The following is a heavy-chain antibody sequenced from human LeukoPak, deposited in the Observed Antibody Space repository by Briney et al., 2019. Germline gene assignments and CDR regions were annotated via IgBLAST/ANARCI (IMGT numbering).Heavy chain of an antibody. Sequence: SETLSLTCTVSGGSISSGGYYWSWIRQHPGKGLEWIGYIYYSGSTYYNPSLKSRVTISVDTSKNQFSLKLSSVPAADTAMYYRASSKQLVLLFYWGQGTLVTVSS. D-gene: IGHD6-13*01. V-gene: IGHV4-31*03. CDR2: IYYSGST. J-gene: IGHJ4*02. CDR1: GGSISSGGYY. CDR3: ASSKQLVLLFY.